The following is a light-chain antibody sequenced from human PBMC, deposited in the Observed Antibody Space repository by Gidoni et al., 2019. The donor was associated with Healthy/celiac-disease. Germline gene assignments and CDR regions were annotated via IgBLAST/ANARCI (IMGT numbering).Light chain of an antibody. CDR2: DAS. V-gene: IGKV1-33*01. J-gene: IGKJ5*01. Sequence: DIQMTQSPSSLSASVGDRVTITCQASQDISNYLNWYQQKPGKAPKLLIYDASNLETGVPSRFSGSGSGTDFTFTISSLQPEDIATYYCQQYDNLRFFAQGTRLEIK. CDR3: QQYDNLRF. CDR1: QDISNY.